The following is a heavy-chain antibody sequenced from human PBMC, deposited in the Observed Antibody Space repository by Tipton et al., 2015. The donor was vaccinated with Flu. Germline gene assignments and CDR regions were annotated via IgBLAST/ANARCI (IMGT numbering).Heavy chain of an antibody. CDR2: IHRSGNG. CDR1: GDSIGYPYF. V-gene: IGHV4-38-2*02. CDR3: ARDSLDSSGWAAFDN. J-gene: IGHJ4*02. Sequence: GLVKPSGTLSLTCSVSGDSIGYPYFWGWIRQAPGKGLEWIGNIHRSGNGYYNPSLKSRVTMSVDSSKNQFSLRLTSVTAADTAVYYCARDSLDSSGWAAFDNWGQGTLVTVSS. D-gene: IGHD6-19*01.